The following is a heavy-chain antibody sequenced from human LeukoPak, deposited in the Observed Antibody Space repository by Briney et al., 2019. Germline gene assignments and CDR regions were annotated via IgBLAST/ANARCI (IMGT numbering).Heavy chain of an antibody. J-gene: IGHJ1*01. CDR2: INHSGST. CDR1: GGSFSGYY. V-gene: IGHV4-34*01. CDR3: ARGRSGPNFQH. D-gene: IGHD2-15*01. Sequence: SETLSLTCAVYGGSFSGYYWSWIRQPPGKGLEWIGEINHSGSTNYNPSLKSRVTISVDTSKNQFSLKLSSVTAADTAVYYCARGRSGPNFQHWGQGTLVTVSS.